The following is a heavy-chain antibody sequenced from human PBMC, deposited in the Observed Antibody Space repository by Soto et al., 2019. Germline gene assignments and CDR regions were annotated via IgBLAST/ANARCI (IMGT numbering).Heavy chain of an antibody. Sequence: SGSYAGEPTQTLTLTCTFSGFSLSTSGVGVGWIRQPPGKALEWLALIFWDDDKRYSPSLKSRLTITRDTSKNQVVLTMTNMDPVDTGTYYCAHRPSGKTGSGSYHKSDRYGMDVWGQGTTVTVSS. CDR2: IFWDDDK. J-gene: IGHJ6*02. CDR1: GFSLSTSGVG. D-gene: IGHD3-10*01. CDR3: AHRPSGKTGSGSYHKSDRYGMDV. V-gene: IGHV2-5*02.